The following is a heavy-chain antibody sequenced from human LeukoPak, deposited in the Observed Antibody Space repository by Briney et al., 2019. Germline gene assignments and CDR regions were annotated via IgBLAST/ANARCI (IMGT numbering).Heavy chain of an antibody. CDR1: GYTFTDYY. J-gene: IGHJ4*02. Sequence: GASVTVSFKASGYTFTDYYMHWVRQAPGQGLEWMGWINPNSGGTNYAQKFQGRVTMTRDTSISTAYMELSRLRSDDTAVYYCARETGGYGSSSLGYWGQGTLVTVSS. CDR3: ARETGGYGSSSLGY. CDR2: INPNSGGT. D-gene: IGHD5-12*01. V-gene: IGHV1-2*02.